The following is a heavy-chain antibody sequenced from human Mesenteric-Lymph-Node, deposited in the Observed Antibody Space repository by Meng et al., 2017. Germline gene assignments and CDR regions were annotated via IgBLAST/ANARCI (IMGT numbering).Heavy chain of an antibody. D-gene: IGHD3-10*01. Sequence: GGSLRLSCEASGFIFSSYWMGWVRQAPGKGLEWVANIQSAGSEKNYVDSVKGRFTISRDNSKNTLFLQMNSLRVEDTAVYYCAKEKTPGSGLDFDYWGQGTLVTVSS. CDR3: AKEKTPGSGLDFDY. J-gene: IGHJ4*02. CDR2: IQSAGSEK. CDR1: GFIFSSYW. V-gene: IGHV3-7*03.